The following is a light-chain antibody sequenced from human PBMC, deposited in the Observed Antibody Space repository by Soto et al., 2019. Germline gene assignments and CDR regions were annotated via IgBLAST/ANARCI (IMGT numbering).Light chain of an antibody. CDR2: DVT. CDR3: CSYGGSYTSI. Sequence: QSVLTQPRSVSGSPGQSVTISCTGTSSDVGRYNYVSWYKQHPGRAPKLIIYDVTKRPSGVPDRFSGSKSGITASLTISGLQAEDVADYYCCSYGGSYTSIFGGGTKVTVL. CDR1: SSDVGRYNY. J-gene: IGLJ2*01. V-gene: IGLV2-11*01.